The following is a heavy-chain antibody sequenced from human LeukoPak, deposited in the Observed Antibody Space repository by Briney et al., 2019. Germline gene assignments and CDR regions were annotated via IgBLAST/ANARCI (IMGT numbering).Heavy chain of an antibody. CDR1: GFTFSSYS. Sequence: GGSLRLSCAASGFTFSSYSMNWVRQAPGKGLEWVSSISSSSSYIYYADSVKGRFTISRDNAKNSLYLQMNSLRAEDTAVYYCAREAVAGNHLFDYWGQGTLVTVSS. V-gene: IGHV3-21*01. CDR3: AREAVAGNHLFDY. D-gene: IGHD6-19*01. CDR2: ISSSSSYI. J-gene: IGHJ4*02.